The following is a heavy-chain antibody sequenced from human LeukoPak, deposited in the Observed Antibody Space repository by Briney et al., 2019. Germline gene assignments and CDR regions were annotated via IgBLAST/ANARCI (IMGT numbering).Heavy chain of an antibody. Sequence: GGSLRLSCAASGFTFSSYAMSWVRQAPGKGLEWVSAISGSGGSTYYAGSVKGRFTISRDNSKNTLYLQMNSLRAEDTAVYYCAKLVTMIVVVTYYFDYWGQGTLVTVSS. CDR3: AKLVTMIVVVTYYFDY. CDR2: ISGSGGST. J-gene: IGHJ4*02. V-gene: IGHV3-23*01. D-gene: IGHD3-22*01. CDR1: GFTFSSYA.